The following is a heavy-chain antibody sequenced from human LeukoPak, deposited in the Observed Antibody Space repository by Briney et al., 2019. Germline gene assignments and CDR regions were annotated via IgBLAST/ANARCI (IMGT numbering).Heavy chain of an antibody. V-gene: IGHV1-69*05. CDR2: ILPIFASV. CDR3: ARDNTGGNPFFPPFDP. J-gene: IGHJ5*02. Sequence: ASVKVSFKASGGTFSSFGISWVRQAPGQGLEWMGWILPIFASVHYAQKFQGRVTITTDESTSTAYMELSSLISADTAVYYCARDNTGGNPFFPPFDPWGQGTLVTVSS. CDR1: GGTFSSFG. D-gene: IGHD5-18*01.